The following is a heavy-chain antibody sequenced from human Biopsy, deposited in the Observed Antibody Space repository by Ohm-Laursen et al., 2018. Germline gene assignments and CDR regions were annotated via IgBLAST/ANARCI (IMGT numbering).Heavy chain of an antibody. V-gene: IGHV3-33*04. CDR2: IWYDGTNE. D-gene: IGHD6-19*01. J-gene: IGHJ2*01. CDR1: GFTFGHYA. Sequence: SLRLSCAATGFTFGHYAMHWVRQAPGKGLEWISLIWYDGTNEDYADSVKGRFTISRGNSKNTLYLQINTLTLEDTAFYYCARGLSSGWYGYFDVWGRGTLVTVSS. CDR3: ARGLSSGWYGYFDV.